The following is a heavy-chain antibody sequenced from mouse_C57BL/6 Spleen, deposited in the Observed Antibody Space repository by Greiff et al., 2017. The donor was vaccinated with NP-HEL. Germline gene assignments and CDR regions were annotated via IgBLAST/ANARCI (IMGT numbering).Heavy chain of an antibody. CDR3: ARGVTGAWFAY. J-gene: IGHJ3*01. V-gene: IGHV1-82*01. D-gene: IGHD4-1*01. CDR1: GYAFSSSW. Sequence: VKLQESGPELVKPGASVKISCKASGYAFSSSWMNWVKQRPGKGLEWIGRIYPGDGDTNYNGKFKGKATLTADKSSSTAYMQLSSLTSEDSAVYFCARGVTGAWFAYWGQGTLVTVSA. CDR2: IYPGDGDT.